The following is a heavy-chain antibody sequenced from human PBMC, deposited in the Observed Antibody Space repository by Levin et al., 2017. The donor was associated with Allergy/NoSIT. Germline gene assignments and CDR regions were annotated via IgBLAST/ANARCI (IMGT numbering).Heavy chain of an antibody. V-gene: IGHV3-30-3*01. D-gene: IGHD3-16*01. J-gene: IGHJ4*02. CDR2: ISYDGSNK. Sequence: QAGGSLRLSCAASGFTFSSYAMHWVRQAPGKGLEWVAVISYDGSNKYYADSVKGRFTISRDNSKNTLYLQMNSLRAEDTAVYYCARDAGLGDENLYFDYWGQGTLVTVSS. CDR1: GFTFSSYA. CDR3: ARDAGLGDENLYFDY.